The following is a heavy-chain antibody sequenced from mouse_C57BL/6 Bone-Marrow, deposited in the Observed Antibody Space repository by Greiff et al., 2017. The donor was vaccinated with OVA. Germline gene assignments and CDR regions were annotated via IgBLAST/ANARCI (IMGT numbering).Heavy chain of an antibody. Sequence: EVKVVESGGDLVKPGGSLKLSCAASGFTFSSYGMSWVRQTPDKRLEWVATISSGGSYTYYPDSVKGRFTISRDNANNTLYLQMSSLKSEDTAMYYCARPDYWGQGTTLTVSS. CDR1: GFTFSSYG. V-gene: IGHV5-6*01. CDR3: ARPDY. CDR2: ISSGGSYT. J-gene: IGHJ2*01.